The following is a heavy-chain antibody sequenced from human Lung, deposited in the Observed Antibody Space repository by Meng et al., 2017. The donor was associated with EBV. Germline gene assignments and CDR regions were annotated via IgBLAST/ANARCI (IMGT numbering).Heavy chain of an antibody. J-gene: IGHJ4*02. CDR2: INHSGST. Sequence: QVQSQQGGAGLLKPSETLSLTCAVYGGSFSGYYWSWIRQPPGKGLEWIGEINHSGSTNYNPSLKSRVTISVDTSKNQFPLKLSSVTAADTAVYYCAVTRYCSGGSCFDYWGQGTWSPSPQ. CDR3: AVTRYCSGGSCFDY. D-gene: IGHD2-15*01. CDR1: GGSFSGYY. V-gene: IGHV4-34*01.